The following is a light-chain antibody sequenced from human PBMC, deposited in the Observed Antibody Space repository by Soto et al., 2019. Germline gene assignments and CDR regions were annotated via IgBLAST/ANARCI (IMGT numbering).Light chain of an antibody. CDR2: DVS. Sequence: QSALTQPASVSGSPGQSITISCTGTSIDVGTYNYVSWYQQHPGKAPKLMIYDVSNRPSGISDRFSASKSGNTASLTISGLQAEDEADYYCSSYSSSGTLVFGTGTKSPS. J-gene: IGLJ1*01. V-gene: IGLV2-14*03. CDR1: SIDVGTYNY. CDR3: SSYSSSGTLV.